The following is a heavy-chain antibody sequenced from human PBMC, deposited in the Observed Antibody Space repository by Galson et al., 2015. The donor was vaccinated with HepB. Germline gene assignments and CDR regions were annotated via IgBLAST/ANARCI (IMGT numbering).Heavy chain of an antibody. J-gene: IGHJ4*02. CDR3: ARDTPDTYGSHAVIDY. D-gene: IGHD5-18*01. CDR2: ITAYTANT. V-gene: IGHV1-18*01. CDR1: GSTFIKYG. Sequence: SVKVSCKASGSTFIKYGIIWVRQAPGQGLEWMGWITAYTANTYYAQKVQGRVTMTTDTSATTAYMELRSLRSDDTAVYYCARDTPDTYGSHAVIDYWGQGALVTVSS.